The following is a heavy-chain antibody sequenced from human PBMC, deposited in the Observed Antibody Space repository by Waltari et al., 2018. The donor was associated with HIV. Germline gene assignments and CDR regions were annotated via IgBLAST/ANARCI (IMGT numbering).Heavy chain of an antibody. Sequence: QVQLQESGPGLVQHSQTLPLPCPGPGGSIRSGGYSWSGSVQHPGKGLEWIGYIYYSGSTYYNPSLKSRVTISVDTSKNQFSLKLSSVTAADTAVYYCARGLRGGTKGGIDPWGQGTLVTVSS. CDR2: IYYSGST. CDR1: GGSIRSGGYS. J-gene: IGHJ5*02. V-gene: IGHV4-31*03. D-gene: IGHD1-26*01. CDR3: ARGLRGGTKGGIDP.